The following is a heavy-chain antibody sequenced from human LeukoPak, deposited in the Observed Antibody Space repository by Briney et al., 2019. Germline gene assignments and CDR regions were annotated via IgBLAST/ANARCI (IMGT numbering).Heavy chain of an antibody. CDR2: ISGSGGST. D-gene: IGHD1-26*01. CDR1: GFTFSSYA. V-gene: IGHV3-23*01. Sequence: RGSLRLSCAASGFTFSSYAMSWVRQAPGKGLEWVSAISGSGGSTYYADSVKGRFTISRDNSKNTLYLQMNSLRAEDTAVYYCAKRSGAADAFDIWGQGTMVTVSS. CDR3: AKRSGAADAFDI. J-gene: IGHJ3*02.